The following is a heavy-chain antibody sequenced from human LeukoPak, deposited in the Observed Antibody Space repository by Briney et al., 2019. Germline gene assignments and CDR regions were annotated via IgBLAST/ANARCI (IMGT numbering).Heavy chain of an antibody. J-gene: IGHJ4*02. V-gene: IGHV4-4*02. Sequence: SETLSLTCAVSGGSINSSNWWSWVRQPPGKGLEWIGEIYHSGSTNYNPSLKSRVTISVDKSKNQFSLKLSSVTAADTAVYYCASSGLRLGELSFDYWGQGTLVTVSS. CDR2: IYHSGST. CDR3: ASSGLRLGELSFDY. CDR1: GGSINSSNW. D-gene: IGHD3-16*02.